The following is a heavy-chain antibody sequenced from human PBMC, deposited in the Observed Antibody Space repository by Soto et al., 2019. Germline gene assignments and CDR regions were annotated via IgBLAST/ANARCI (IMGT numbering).Heavy chain of an antibody. J-gene: IGHJ4*02. Sequence: EVQLVESGGGLVQPGGSLRLSCAASRFTFSSYSMNWVRQAPGKGLEWVSYISSSSSTIYYADSVKGRFTISRDNAKNSLYLQMNSLRAEDTAVYYCARGLKIVVVTAVGYWGQGTLVTVSS. CDR3: ARGLKIVVVTAVGY. V-gene: IGHV3-48*01. CDR2: ISSSSSTI. CDR1: RFTFSSYS. D-gene: IGHD2-21*02.